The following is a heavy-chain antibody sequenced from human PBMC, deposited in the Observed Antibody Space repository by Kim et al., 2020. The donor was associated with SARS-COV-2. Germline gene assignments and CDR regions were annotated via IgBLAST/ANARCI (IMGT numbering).Heavy chain of an antibody. D-gene: IGHD6-6*01. Sequence: SETLSLTCAVSGRTVSGYYWTWIRQSPGKGLQWIGEVSQFGSTNYHPSLKSRVTMSVDPSKNQFSLRLSSVTAADTAVYFCAKGPIAARPPGLRFYYMDV. CDR1: GRTVSGYY. J-gene: IGHJ6*03. CDR3: AKGPIAARPPGLRFYYMDV. CDR2: VSQFGST. V-gene: IGHV4-34*01.